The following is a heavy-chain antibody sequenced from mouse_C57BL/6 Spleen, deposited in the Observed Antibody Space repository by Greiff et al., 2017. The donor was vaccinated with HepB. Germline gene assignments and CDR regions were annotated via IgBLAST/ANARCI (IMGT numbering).Heavy chain of an antibody. V-gene: IGHV1-59*01. CDR1: GYTFTSYW. Sequence: QVQLQQPGAELVRPGTSVKLSCKASGYTFTSYWMHWVKQRPGQGLEWIGVIDPSDTYTNYNQKFKGKATLTVDTSSSTAYMQLSSLTSEDSAVYYCAGGSYGNSADYWGQGTTLTVSS. CDR3: AGGSYGNSADY. J-gene: IGHJ2*01. CDR2: IDPSDTYT. D-gene: IGHD2-1*01.